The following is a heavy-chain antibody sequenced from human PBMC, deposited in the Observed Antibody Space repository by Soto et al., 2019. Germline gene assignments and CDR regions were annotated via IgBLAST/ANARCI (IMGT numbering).Heavy chain of an antibody. Sequence: QVHLVQSGAEVKKPGASVKVSCKASGYTFTDYYIYWVRQAPGQGPEWMGGINPHSGDTNYELKFQGRVTVTRDTSISTAYLELSGLRSDDTAVYYCARDPIGGGAPYYFDLWGQGTLVTVSS. V-gene: IGHV1-2*02. D-gene: IGHD3-16*01. J-gene: IGHJ4*02. CDR2: INPHSGDT. CDR1: GYTFTDYY. CDR3: ARDPIGGGAPYYFDL.